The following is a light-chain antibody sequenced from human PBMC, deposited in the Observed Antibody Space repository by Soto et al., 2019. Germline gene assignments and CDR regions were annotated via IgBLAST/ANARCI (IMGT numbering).Light chain of an antibody. Sequence: IVLTQFPATLSLFPGETATLSCRASQTVGTYLAWYQQKPGQAPRLLISAASNRATGVPTRFSGSGSGTDFTLTISSLEPEEFAVYFCQQRNNWPRITFGQGTRLEIK. CDR3: QQRNNWPRIT. V-gene: IGKV3-11*01. CDR1: QTVGTY. CDR2: AAS. J-gene: IGKJ5*01.